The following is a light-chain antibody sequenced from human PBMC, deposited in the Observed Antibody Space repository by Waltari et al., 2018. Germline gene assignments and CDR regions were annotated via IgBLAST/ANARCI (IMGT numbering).Light chain of an antibody. CDR3: CSYARGNALV. Sequence: QSALTQPASVSGSPGPSLTLSCAGTRRDADSYELVSWYQQYPGKVPKRIIYEVDKRPAVVAHRFSGSKSGNTSSLTSSGLQAEDEADYYCCSYARGNALVFGGGTKLTVL. CDR1: RRDADSYEL. V-gene: IGLV2-23*02. CDR2: EVD. J-gene: IGLJ2*01.